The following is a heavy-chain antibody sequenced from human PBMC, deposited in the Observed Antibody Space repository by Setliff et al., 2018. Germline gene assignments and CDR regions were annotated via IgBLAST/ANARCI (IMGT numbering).Heavy chain of an antibody. D-gene: IGHD6-6*01. J-gene: IGHJ6*02. CDR1: GFTFSNYY. Sequence: PGGSLRLSCAASGFTFSNYYMTWVRQAPGKGLEWVANIKEDGGEQYYVDSVKGRFTISRDNAKNSRYLQMNSLAAEDTAVFYCVRLAGQLGQTRSNYYYYYGMDVWGQGTTVTVSS. V-gene: IGHV3-7*01. CDR3: VRLAGQLGQTRSNYYYYYGMDV. CDR2: IKEDGGEQ.